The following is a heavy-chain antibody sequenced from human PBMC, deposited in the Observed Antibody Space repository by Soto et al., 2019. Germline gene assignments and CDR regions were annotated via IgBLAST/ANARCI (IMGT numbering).Heavy chain of an antibody. D-gene: IGHD4-17*01. CDR2: IYYSGST. Sequence: TLTLSGTDSGGSIGSYNGSWIRQPPGKGLEWIGYIYYSGSTNYNPSLKSRVTISVDTSKNQSSLKLRSVTPADTAVYYCARDAATVTSGGMDFWGQGTTVTVS. V-gene: IGHV4-59*01. CDR3: ARDAATVTSGGMDF. J-gene: IGHJ6*02. CDR1: GGSIGSYN.